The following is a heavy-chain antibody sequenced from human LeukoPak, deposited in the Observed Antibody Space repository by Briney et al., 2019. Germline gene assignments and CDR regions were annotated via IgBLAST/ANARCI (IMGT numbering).Heavy chain of an antibody. CDR1: GFTFSSCW. Sequence: PGGSLRLSCAASGFTFSSCWMSWVRQAPGKGLEWVANIKQDGSEKYYVDSVKGRFTISRDNAKNSLYLQMNSLRAEDTAVYYCARDKKGRQLVDYWGQGTLVTVSS. CDR2: IKQDGSEK. V-gene: IGHV3-7*01. D-gene: IGHD6-6*01. CDR3: ARDKKGRQLVDY. J-gene: IGHJ4*02.